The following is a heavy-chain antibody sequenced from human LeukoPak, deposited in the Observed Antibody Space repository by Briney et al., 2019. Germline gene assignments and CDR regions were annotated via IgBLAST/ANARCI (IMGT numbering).Heavy chain of an antibody. CDR3: ARDRGGRSGLDD. J-gene: IGHJ4*02. CDR1: GITVSRSW. D-gene: IGHD2-15*01. V-gene: IGHV3-7*04. CDR2: IKEDGGEI. Sequence: PGGSLRLSCAASGITVSRSWMSWVRQAPGKGLEWVAFIKEDGGEIFYVDSVKGRFTISRDNAENFLYLQMNSLRAEDTAVYYCARDRGGRSGLDDWGQGTLVIVSS.